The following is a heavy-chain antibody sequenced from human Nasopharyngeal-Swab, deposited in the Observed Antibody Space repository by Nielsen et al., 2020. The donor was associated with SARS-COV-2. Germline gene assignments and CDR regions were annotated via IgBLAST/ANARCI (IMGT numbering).Heavy chain of an antibody. CDR3: ARGTRGGDDYYYGMDV. CDR2: ISSGGSTV. CDR1: GFTFSDYY. V-gene: IGHV3-11*01. Sequence: GESLKISCAASGFTFSDYYMSWIRQAPGEGLEWVSYISSGGSTVYYTDSVKGRFTISRDNAKNSLYLQMNSLRAEDTAVYYCARGTRGGDDYYYGMDVWGQGTMVTVSS. D-gene: IGHD3-16*01. J-gene: IGHJ6*02.